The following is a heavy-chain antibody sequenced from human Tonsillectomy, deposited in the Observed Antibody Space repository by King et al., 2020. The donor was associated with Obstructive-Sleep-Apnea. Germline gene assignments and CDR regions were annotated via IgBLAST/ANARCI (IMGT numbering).Heavy chain of an antibody. D-gene: IGHD6-19*01. Sequence: QLVQSGAEVKKPGASVKVSCKASGYTFTGYYMHWVRQAPGQGLEWMGWINPNSGGTKYAQKFWGWGTKTRATSSSTAYKGLSRLRSDDTAVYYCARDFYISGWSPYYYYGMDVWGQGTTVTVSS. CDR3: ARDFYISGWSPYYYYGMDV. J-gene: IGHJ6*02. CDR2: INPNSGGT. V-gene: IGHV1-2*04. CDR1: GYTFTGYY.